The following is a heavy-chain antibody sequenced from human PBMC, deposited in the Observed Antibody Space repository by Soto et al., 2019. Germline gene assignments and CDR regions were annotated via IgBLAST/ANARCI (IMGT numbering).Heavy chain of an antibody. Sequence: QVQLQESGPGLVKPSETLSLTCTVSGGSISSYYWSWIRQPPGKGLEWIGYIYYSGSTNYNPSLKSRVTISVDTSKNQFSLKLSSVTAADTAVYYCARIVVVPAAMGYYYYYYIDVWGKGTTVTVSS. CDR2: IYYSGST. J-gene: IGHJ6*03. D-gene: IGHD2-2*01. CDR1: GGSISSYY. CDR3: ARIVVVPAAMGYYYYYYIDV. V-gene: IGHV4-59*08.